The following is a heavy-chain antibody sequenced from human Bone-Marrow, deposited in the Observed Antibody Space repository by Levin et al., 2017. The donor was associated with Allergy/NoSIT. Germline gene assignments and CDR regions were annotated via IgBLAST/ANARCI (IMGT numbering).Heavy chain of an antibody. CDR3: ASLSGSYVLHYYYGMDV. J-gene: IGHJ6*02. Sequence: GGSLRLSCAASGFTFSSYAMHWVRQAPGKGLEWVAVISYDGSNKYYADSVKGRFTISRDNSKNTLYLQMNSLRAEDTAVYYCASLSGSYVLHYYYGMDVWGQGTTVTVSS. CDR1: GFTFSSYA. CDR2: ISYDGSNK. V-gene: IGHV3-30-3*01. D-gene: IGHD1-26*01.